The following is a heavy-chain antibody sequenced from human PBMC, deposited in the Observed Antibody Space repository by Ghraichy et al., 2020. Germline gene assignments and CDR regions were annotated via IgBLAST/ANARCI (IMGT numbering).Heavy chain of an antibody. Sequence: GGSLRLSCAASGFTFSGSAMHWVRQASGKGLEWVGRIRSKANSYATVYAASVKGRFTISRDDSKNTAYLQMNSLKTEDTAVYYCTTLEGATIPGDRYYYYYGMDVWGQGTTVTVSS. CDR1: GFTFSGSA. V-gene: IGHV3-73*01. CDR3: TTLEGATIPGDRYYYYYGMDV. CDR2: IRSKANSYAT. D-gene: IGHD1-26*01. J-gene: IGHJ6*02.